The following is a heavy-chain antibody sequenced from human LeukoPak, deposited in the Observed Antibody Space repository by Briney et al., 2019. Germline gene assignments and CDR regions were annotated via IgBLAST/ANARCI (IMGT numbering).Heavy chain of an antibody. J-gene: IGHJ5*02. CDR1: GSSISRGYF. D-gene: IGHD3-22*01. V-gene: IGHV4-38-2*02. CDR3: ARYYYDSSGSSRWFDP. Sequence: SETLSLTCSVSGSSISRGYFWGWIRQPPGRGLEWIGSIYHSGATYYNPSLKSRVTISLDTSKNQFSLKLSPVTAADTAVYYCARYYYDSSGSSRWFDPWGQGTLVTVSS. CDR2: IYHSGAT.